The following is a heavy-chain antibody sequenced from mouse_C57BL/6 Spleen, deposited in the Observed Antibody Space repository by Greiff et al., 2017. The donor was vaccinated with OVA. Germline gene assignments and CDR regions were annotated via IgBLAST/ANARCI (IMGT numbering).Heavy chain of an antibody. V-gene: IGHV1-26*01. J-gene: IGHJ3*01. CDR2: INPNNGGT. Sequence: VQLQQSGPELVKPGASVKISCKASGYTFTDYYMNWVKQSHGKSLEWIGDINPNNGGTSYNQKFKGKATLTVDKSSSTAYMELRSLTSEDAAVYYCARYYGSSYGIAYWGQGTLVTVSA. CDR1: GYTFTDYY. D-gene: IGHD1-1*01. CDR3: ARYYGSSYGIAY.